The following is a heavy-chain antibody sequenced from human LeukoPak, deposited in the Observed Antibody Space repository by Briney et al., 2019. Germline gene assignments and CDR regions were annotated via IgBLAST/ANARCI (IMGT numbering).Heavy chain of an antibody. Sequence: SETLSLTCAVSGYSISSGYYWGWIRQPPGKGLEWIGIIYLSGTTYYNPSLKSRVTLSVDTSKNQFSLKLSSVTAADTAVYYCARVQADYSYYIWFDPWGQGTLVTVSS. J-gene: IGHJ5*02. CDR1: GYSISSGYY. D-gene: IGHD4-11*01. CDR2: IYLSGTT. V-gene: IGHV4-38-2*01. CDR3: ARVQADYSYYIWFDP.